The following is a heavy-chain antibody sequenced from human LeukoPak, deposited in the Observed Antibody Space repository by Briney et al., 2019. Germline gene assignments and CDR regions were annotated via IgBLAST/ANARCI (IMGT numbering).Heavy chain of an antibody. Sequence: VASVKVSCKASGGTFSSYAISWVRQAPGQGLGWMGRIIPIFGIANYAQKFQGRVTITADKSTSTAYMELSSLRSEDTAVYYYARDYDYGNWFDPWGQGTLVTVSS. V-gene: IGHV1-69*04. J-gene: IGHJ5*02. CDR2: IIPIFGIA. CDR3: ARDYDYGNWFDP. D-gene: IGHD4-17*01. CDR1: GGTFSSYA.